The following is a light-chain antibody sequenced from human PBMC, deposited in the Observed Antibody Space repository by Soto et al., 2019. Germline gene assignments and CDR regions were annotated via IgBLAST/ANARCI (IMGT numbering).Light chain of an antibody. CDR2: GAS. Sequence: EIVLTQSPGTVSLSPGERATLSCRASQSVSSSYLAWYQQKPGQAPRLLIYGASTRATGIPDRFSGSGSGTDFTLTISRLEPGDSAVYYCQQYGSSPSFGQGTKLEIK. V-gene: IGKV3-20*01. CDR1: QSVSSSY. J-gene: IGKJ2*01. CDR3: QQYGSSPS.